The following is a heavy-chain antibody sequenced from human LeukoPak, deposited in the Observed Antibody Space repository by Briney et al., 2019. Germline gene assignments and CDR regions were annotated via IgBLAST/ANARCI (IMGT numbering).Heavy chain of an antibody. CDR2: MNPNSGNT. Sequence: ASVKVSCKASGGTFSSYAISWVRQAPGQGLEWMGWMNPNSGNTGYAQKFQGRVTMTRNTSISTAYMELSSLRSEDTAVYYCARPSGRRNTVRTWSYTWGQGTLVTVSS. D-gene: IGHD3-10*01. V-gene: IGHV1-8*02. CDR1: GGTFSSYA. J-gene: IGHJ5*02. CDR3: ARPSGRRNTVRTWSYT.